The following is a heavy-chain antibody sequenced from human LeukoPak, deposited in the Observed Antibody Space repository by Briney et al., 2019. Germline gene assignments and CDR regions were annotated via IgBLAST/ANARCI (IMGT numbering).Heavy chain of an antibody. CDR1: GGSISSSSYY. Sequence: SETLSLTCTVSGGSISSSSYYWGWIRQPPGKGLGWIGSIYYSGSTYYNPSLKSRVTISVDTSKNQFSLKLSSVTAADTAVYYCANQAVAGTGGYYFDYWGQGTLVTVSS. CDR2: IYYSGST. J-gene: IGHJ4*02. D-gene: IGHD6-19*01. V-gene: IGHV4-39*01. CDR3: ANQAVAGTGGYYFDY.